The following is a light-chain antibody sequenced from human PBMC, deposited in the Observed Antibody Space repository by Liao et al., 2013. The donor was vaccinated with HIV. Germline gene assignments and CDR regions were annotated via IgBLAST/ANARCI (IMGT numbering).Light chain of an antibody. CDR2: QDT. Sequence: SYALTQPPSVSVAPGGTATITCGGINIATKRVHWYQQKPGQPPILVLYQDTKRPSGIPERFSGSNSRNTATLTIGGTQAMDEADYYCQAWDRGTAVFGGGTKLTVL. CDR3: QAWDRGTAV. V-gene: IGLV3-1*01. CDR1: NIATKR. J-gene: IGLJ3*02.